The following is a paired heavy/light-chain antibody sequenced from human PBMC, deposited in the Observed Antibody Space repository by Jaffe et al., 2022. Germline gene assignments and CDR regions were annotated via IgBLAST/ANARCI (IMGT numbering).Heavy chain of an antibody. Sequence: QVQLVQSGAEVKKPGASVKVSCKASGYTFTSYDINWVRQATGQGLEWMGWMNPNSGNTGYAQKFQGRVTMTRNTSISTAYMELSSLRSEDTAVYYCARGHGYYDFWSGYYSNWFDPWGQGTLVTVSS. V-gene: IGHV1-8*01. CDR3: ARGHGYYDFWSGYYSNWFDP. D-gene: IGHD3-3*01. CDR2: MNPNSGNT. J-gene: IGHJ5*02. CDR1: GYTFTSYD.
Light chain of an antibody. J-gene: IGKJ3*01. CDR2: AAS. V-gene: IGKV1-27*01. CDR1: QGISNY. Sequence: DIQMTQSPSSLSASVGDRVTITCRASQGISNYLAWYQQKPGKVPKLLIYAASTLQSGVPSRFSGSGSGTDFTLTISSLQPEDVATYYCQKYNSAPLTFGPGTKVDIK. CDR3: QKYNSAPLT.